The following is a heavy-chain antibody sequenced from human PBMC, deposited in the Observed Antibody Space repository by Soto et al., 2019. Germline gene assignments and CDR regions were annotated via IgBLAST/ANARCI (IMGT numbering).Heavy chain of an antibody. CDR1: GGSISSYY. J-gene: IGHJ4*02. CDR3: AREHKVVNDFEF. CDR2: IYSSGAT. V-gene: IGHV4-4*07. D-gene: IGHD2-15*01. Sequence: QVQLQESGPGLVKPSDTLSLSCTVSGGSISSYYWNWIRQPAGKGLEWIGRIYSSGATNYNPSLKSRVTMSTDTSTNHFYLRLTSVTPADTAVYYCAREHKVVNDFEFWGQGILVTVSS.